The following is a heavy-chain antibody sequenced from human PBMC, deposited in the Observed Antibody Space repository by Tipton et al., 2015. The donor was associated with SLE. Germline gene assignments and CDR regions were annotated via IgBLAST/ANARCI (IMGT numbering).Heavy chain of an antibody. CDR1: GDSITNYY. V-gene: IGHV4-59*01. J-gene: IGHJ4*02. CDR3: ARQGAWGSNDY. CDR2: IYYSGTT. Sequence: TLSLTCTVSGDSITNYYWNWIRQPPGKGLEWIGYIYYSGTTNFNPSLKSRVTISVDTSKNQFPLNLSSVTAADTAVYYCARQGAWGSNDYWGPGTLVTVSS. D-gene: IGHD7-27*01.